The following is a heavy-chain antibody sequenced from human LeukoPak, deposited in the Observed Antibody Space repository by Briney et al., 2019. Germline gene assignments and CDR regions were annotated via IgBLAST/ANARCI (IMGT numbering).Heavy chain of an antibody. D-gene: IGHD5-24*01. CDR3: ARDLAGGGRQMATDAFDI. CDR2: ISGSGGST. V-gene: IGHV3-23*01. CDR1: GFTFSSYG. J-gene: IGHJ3*02. Sequence: GGTLRLSCAASGFTFSSYGMSWVRQAPGKGLEWVSAISGSGGSTYYADSVKGRFTISRDNSKNTLYLQMNSLRAEDTAVYYCARDLAGGGRQMATDAFDIWGQGTMVTVSS.